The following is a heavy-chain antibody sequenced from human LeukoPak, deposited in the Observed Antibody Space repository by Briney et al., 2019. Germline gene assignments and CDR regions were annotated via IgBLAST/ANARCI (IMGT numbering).Heavy chain of an antibody. CDR2: IYYSGST. V-gene: IGHV4-59*01. CDR3: ARDPFLFDY. CDR1: GGSISSYY. J-gene: IGHJ4*02. Sequence: PSETLSLTCTVSGGSISSYYWSWIRQPPGKGLEWIGYIYYSGSTNYNPSLKSRVTISVDTSKNQFSLKLSSVTAADTAVYYCARDPFLFDYWGQGTLVIVSS. D-gene: IGHD3-10*02.